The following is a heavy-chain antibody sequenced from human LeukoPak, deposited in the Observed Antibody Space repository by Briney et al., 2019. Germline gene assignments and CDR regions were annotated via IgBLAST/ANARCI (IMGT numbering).Heavy chain of an antibody. CDR3: ARIPPPYGDYVSYYYYGMDV. Sequence: GGSLRLSCAASGFTFSSYVMHWVRQAPGKGLEWVAVISYDGSNKYYADSVKGRFTISRDNAKNSLYLQMNSLRAEDTAVYYCARIPPPYGDYVSYYYYGMDVWGQGTTVTVSS. D-gene: IGHD4-17*01. J-gene: IGHJ6*02. V-gene: IGHV3-30*07. CDR2: ISYDGSNK. CDR1: GFTFSSYV.